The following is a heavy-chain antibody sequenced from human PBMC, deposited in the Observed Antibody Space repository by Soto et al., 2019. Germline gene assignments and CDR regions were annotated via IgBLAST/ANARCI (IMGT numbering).Heavy chain of an antibody. D-gene: IGHD6-6*01. V-gene: IGHV1-69*02. J-gene: IGHJ4*02. Sequence: QVQLVQSGAEVKKPGSSVKVSCEASGGTVSAYTINWVRQAPGQGLEWMGRIISILDIPNYAQKFQGRLTIIADTSTSTTYMELRTLRSEDTATYYCARENGTSSLDYWGQGTLVTVSS. CDR3: ARENGTSSLDY. CDR1: GGTVSAYT. CDR2: IISILDIP.